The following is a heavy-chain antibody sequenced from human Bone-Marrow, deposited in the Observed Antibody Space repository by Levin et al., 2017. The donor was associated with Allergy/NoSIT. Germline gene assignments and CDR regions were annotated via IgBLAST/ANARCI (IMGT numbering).Heavy chain of an antibody. D-gene: IGHD6-13*01. V-gene: IGHV3-33*01. CDR2: IWYDGSNK. CDR3: ARGAAEGTYHYYYYMDV. Sequence: PGESLKISCAASGFTFSSYGMHWVRQAPGKGLEWVPVIWYDGSNKYYADSVKGRFTISRDNPKNTLYLQVNSLRAEDTAVYYCARGAAEGTYHYYYYMDVWGKGTTVTVSS. J-gene: IGHJ6*03. CDR1: GFTFSSYG.